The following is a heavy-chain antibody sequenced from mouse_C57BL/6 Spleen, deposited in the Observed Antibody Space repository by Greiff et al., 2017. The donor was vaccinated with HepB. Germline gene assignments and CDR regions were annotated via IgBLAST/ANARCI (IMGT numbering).Heavy chain of an antibody. CDR1: GYTFTEYT. D-gene: IGHD1-1*01. V-gene: IGHV1-62-2*01. Sequence: VMLVESGAELVKPGASVKLSCKASGYTFTEYTIHWVKQRSGQGLEWIGWFYPGSGSIKYNEKFKDKATLTADKSSSTVYMELSRLTSEDSAVYFCARHEDLTTVVAKNYAMDYWGQGTSVTVSS. CDR3: ARHEDLTTVVAKNYAMDY. CDR2: FYPGSGSI. J-gene: IGHJ4*01.